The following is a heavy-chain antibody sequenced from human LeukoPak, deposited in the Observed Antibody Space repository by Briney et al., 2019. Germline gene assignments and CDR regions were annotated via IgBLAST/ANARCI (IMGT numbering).Heavy chain of an antibody. CDR2: ISYDGSNK. D-gene: IGHD6-19*01. CDR1: GFTFSSYG. J-gene: IGHJ4*02. CDR3: AKDSVAGTHGDFDY. V-gene: IGHV3-30*18. Sequence: GGSLRLSCAASGFTFSSYGMHWVRQAPGKGPEWVAVISYDGSNKYYADSVKGRFTISRDNSKNTLYLQMNSLRAEDTAVYYCAKDSVAGTHGDFDYWGQGTLVTVSS.